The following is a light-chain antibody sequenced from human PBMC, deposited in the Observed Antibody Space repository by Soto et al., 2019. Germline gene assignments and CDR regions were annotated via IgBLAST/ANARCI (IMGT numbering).Light chain of an antibody. CDR3: QQASSFPLT. Sequence: DIQMTQSPSSVFASVGDTVTITCRASQRISSWLTWYQQKPGKAPKFLIYDTSTLPSGVPSRFSGSGSGTDFTLTISNLQPEDFGTYYCQQASSFPLTFGGGTKVEIK. V-gene: IGKV1-12*01. CDR2: DTS. J-gene: IGKJ4*01. CDR1: QRISSW.